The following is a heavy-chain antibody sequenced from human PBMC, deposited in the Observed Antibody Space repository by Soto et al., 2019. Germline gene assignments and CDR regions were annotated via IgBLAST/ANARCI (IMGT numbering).Heavy chain of an antibody. CDR1: GFTFSSYA. CDR2: ISYDGSNK. CDR3: ARDIARATQGLSSSWYLDY. V-gene: IGHV3-30-3*01. D-gene: IGHD6-13*01. J-gene: IGHJ4*02. Sequence: GGSLRLSCAASGFTFSSYAMHWVRQAPCKGLEWVAVISYDGSNKYYADSVKGRFTISRDNSKNTLYLQMNSLRAEDTAVYYCARDIARATQGLSSSWYLDYWGQGTLVTVSS.